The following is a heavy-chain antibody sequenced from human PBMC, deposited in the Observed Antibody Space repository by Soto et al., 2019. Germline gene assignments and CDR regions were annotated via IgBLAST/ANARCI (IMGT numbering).Heavy chain of an antibody. CDR2: ISAHNGNT. CDR1: GYTFTTYG. CDR3: ARGRYGDY. Sequence: QVHLVQSGAEVKKPGASVKVSCKGSGYTFTTYGITWVRQAPRQGLEWMGWISAHNGNTNYAQKPPGRATVTRDTSTSAASMELSSLRSDDTAVYYCARGRYGDYWGQGALVTVSS. D-gene: IGHD1-1*01. V-gene: IGHV1-18*01. J-gene: IGHJ4*02.